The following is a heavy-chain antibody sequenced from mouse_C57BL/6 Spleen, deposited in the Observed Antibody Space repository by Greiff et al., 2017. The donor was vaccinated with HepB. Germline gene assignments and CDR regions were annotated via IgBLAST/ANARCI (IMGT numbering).Heavy chain of an antibody. CDR2: ISSGSSTI. CDR3: ARERDLHYAWFAY. D-gene: IGHD1-1*01. V-gene: IGHV5-17*01. Sequence: EVKLVESGGGLVKPGGSLKLSCAASGFTFSDYGMHWVRQAPEKGLEWVAYISSGSSTIYYADTVKGRFTISRDNAKNTLFLQMTSLRSEDTAMYYCARERDLHYAWFAYWGQGTLVTVSA. J-gene: IGHJ3*01. CDR1: GFTFSDYG.